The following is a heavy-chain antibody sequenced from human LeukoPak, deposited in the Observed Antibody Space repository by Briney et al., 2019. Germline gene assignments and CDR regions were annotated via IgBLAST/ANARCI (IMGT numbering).Heavy chain of an antibody. D-gene: IGHD3-3*01. CDR1: GFTFSGSA. Sequence: GGSLRLSCAASGFTFSGSAMHWVRQAPGKGLEWVSGISWNSGSIGYADSVKGRFTISRDNAKNSLYLQMNSLRAEDTAVYYCARKAGRFLEWVHHPHYYYYMDVWGKGTTVTVSS. CDR3: ARKAGRFLEWVHHPHYYYYMDV. J-gene: IGHJ6*03. CDR2: ISWNSGSI. V-gene: IGHV3-9*01.